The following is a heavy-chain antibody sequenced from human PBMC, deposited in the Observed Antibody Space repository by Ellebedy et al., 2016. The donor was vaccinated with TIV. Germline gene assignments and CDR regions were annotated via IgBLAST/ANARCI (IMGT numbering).Heavy chain of an antibody. CDR2: IYYSGST. D-gene: IGHD2/OR15-2a*01. J-gene: IGHJ3*02. CDR3: ARTVIPASRGAFDI. Sequence: MPSETLSLTCTVSGVSISSRGYYWSWIRQHPGKGLEWIGYIYYSGSTYYNPSLKSRVTMSVDTSKNQFSLDLRSVTAADTAVYHCARTVIPASRGAFDIWGQGTVVSVSS. CDR1: GVSISSRGYY. V-gene: IGHV4-31*03.